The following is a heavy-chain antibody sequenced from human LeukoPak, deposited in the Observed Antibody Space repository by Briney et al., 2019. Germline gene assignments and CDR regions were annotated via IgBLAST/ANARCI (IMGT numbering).Heavy chain of an antibody. J-gene: IGHJ4*02. CDR3: ARHWGYSGYDQLYFDY. D-gene: IGHD5-12*01. CDR2: IDPSDSYT. CDR1: GYSFTSYW. Sequence: GESLKISCKGSGYSFTSYWISWVRQMPGKGREWMGRIDPSDSYTNYSPSFQGHVTISSDKSISTAYLQWSSLKASDTAMYYCARHWGYSGYDQLYFDYWGQGTLVTVSS. V-gene: IGHV5-10-1*01.